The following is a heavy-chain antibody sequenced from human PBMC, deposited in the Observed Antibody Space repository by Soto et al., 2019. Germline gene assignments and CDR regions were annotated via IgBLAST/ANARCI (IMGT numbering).Heavy chain of an antibody. J-gene: IGHJ3*02. D-gene: IGHD3-16*01. CDR1: GYTFTGYY. CDR2: INPNSGGT. CDR3: ARVIPGGTEAFDI. Sequence: ASVKVSCKASGYTFTGYYMHWVRQAPGQGLEWMGWINPNSGGTNYAQKFQGWVTMTRDTSISTAYMELSRLRSDDTAVYYCARVIPGGTEAFDIWGQVTMVTVSS. V-gene: IGHV1-2*04.